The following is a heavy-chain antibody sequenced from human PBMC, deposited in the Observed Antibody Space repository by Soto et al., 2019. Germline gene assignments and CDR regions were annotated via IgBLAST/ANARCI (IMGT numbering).Heavy chain of an antibody. Sequence: ASVKVSCKASGYSFTTYGITWVRQAPGQGLEWMGWIGAYNGATNYAQRFQGRVTMSIDPAINTAYMELRNLRSDDTAVYYCAREGWGYDPGGYHTTGSLWGQGTLVTVSS. CDR1: GYSFTTYG. V-gene: IGHV1-18*01. CDR3: AREGWGYDPGGYHTTGSL. J-gene: IGHJ4*02. D-gene: IGHD3-22*01. CDR2: IGAYNGAT.